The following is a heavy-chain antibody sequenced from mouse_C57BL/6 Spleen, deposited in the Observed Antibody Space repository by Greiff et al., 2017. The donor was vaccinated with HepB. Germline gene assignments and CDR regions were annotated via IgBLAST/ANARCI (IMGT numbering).Heavy chain of an antibody. D-gene: IGHD2-1*01. CDR1: GYTFTSYT. CDR2: INPSSGYT. CDR3: AREERRYGNSWYFDV. V-gene: IGHV1-4*01. J-gene: IGHJ1*03. Sequence: QVQLQQSGAELARPGASVKMSCKASGYTFTSYTMHWVKQRPGQGLEWIGYINPSSGYTKYNQKFKDKATLTADKSSSTAYMQLSSLTSEDSAVYYCAREERRYGNSWYFDVWGTGTTVTVSS.